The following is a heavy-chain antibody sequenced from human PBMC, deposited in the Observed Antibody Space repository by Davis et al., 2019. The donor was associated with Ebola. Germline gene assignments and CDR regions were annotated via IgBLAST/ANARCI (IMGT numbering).Heavy chain of an antibody. Sequence: GESLKISCAGSGFIVSGNYMSWVRQAPGKGLEWVSGISNSGGSTWYADSVKGRFTISRDNSKNTLSLQMSSLRAEDTALYYCARDFRVVSRWGQGTLVTVSS. CDR2: ISNSGGST. CDR1: GFIVSGNY. CDR3: ARDFRVVSR. J-gene: IGHJ4*02. D-gene: IGHD4-23*01. V-gene: IGHV3-23*01.